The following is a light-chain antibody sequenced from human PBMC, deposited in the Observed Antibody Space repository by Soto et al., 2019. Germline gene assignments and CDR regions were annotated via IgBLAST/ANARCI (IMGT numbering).Light chain of an antibody. V-gene: IGKV1-27*01. CDR3: HKCKVAPFT. CDR1: QGIDNH. J-gene: IGKJ4*01. Sequence: DIQMTQSPSSLSASLGDRVTMTCRASQGIDNHLAWYQQKPGKAPKLLIYAASTLHSGVPSRFTGSGSGTDFTLTISSLQPEDAATYYCHKCKVAPFTFGGGTKVEI. CDR2: AAS.